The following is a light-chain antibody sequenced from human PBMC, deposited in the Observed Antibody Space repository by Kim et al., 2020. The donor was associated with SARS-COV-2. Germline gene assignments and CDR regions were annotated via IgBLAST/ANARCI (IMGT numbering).Light chain of an antibody. V-gene: IGLV3-19*01. CDR1: SLRSYS. CDR3: NSRDSSVNHRDWL. CDR2: GEN. J-gene: IGLJ3*02. Sequence: SSELTQDPAVSVALGQTVRITCQGDSLRSYSASWYQQKPGQAPVLVIYGENNRPSGISDRFSGSGSGNTASLTITGAQAEDEADYYCNSRDSSVNHRDWLFGGGTKVTVL.